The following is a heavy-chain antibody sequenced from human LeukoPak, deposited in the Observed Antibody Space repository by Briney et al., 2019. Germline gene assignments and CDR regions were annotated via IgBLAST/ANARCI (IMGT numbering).Heavy chain of an antibody. D-gene: IGHD2-2*01. CDR3: ARVLGYCSSTSCYGGDFDY. V-gene: IGHV3-74*01. Sequence: GGSLRLSCAASGFTFSSYWMHWVRQAPGKGLVWVSRINSDGSNTSYADSVKGRFTISRDNAKNTLYLQMNSLRAEDTAVYYCARVLGYCSSTSCYGGDFDYWGQGTLVTVSS. J-gene: IGHJ4*02. CDR2: INSDGSNT. CDR1: GFTFSSYW.